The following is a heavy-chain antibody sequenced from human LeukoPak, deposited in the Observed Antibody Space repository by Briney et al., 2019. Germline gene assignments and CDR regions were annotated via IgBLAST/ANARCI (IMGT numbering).Heavy chain of an antibody. D-gene: IGHD3-22*01. CDR2: IYYSGST. J-gene: IGHJ3*02. CDR3: ARETRGSWAMIDAFDI. Sequence: KPSETLSLTCTVSGGSISSYYWSWIRQPPGKGLEWIGYIYYSGSTNYNPSLKSRVTISVDTSKNQFSLKLSSVTAADTAVYYCARETRGSWAMIDAFDIWGQGTMVTVSS. CDR1: GGSISSYY. V-gene: IGHV4-59*01.